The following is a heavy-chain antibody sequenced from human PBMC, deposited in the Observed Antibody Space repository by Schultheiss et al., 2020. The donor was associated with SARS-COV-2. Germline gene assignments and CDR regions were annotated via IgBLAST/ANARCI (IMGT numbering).Heavy chain of an antibody. V-gene: IGHV4-59*01. D-gene: IGHD4-17*01. Sequence: SETLSLTCTVSGGSISSYYWSWIRQPPGKGLEWIGYISYIGSTNYNPSLKSRATISGDMSKNHFSLKLTSVTAADTAVYYCARVAVTTGWFDPWGQGTLVTVSS. CDR3: ARVAVTTGWFDP. J-gene: IGHJ5*02. CDR2: ISYIGST. CDR1: GGSISSYY.